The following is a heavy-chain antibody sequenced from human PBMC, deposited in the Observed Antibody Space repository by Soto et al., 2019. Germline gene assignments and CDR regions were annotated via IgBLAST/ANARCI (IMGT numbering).Heavy chain of an antibody. V-gene: IGHV1-69*13. CDR3: ARHSGYDDYYYGMDV. Sequence: SVKVSCKASGGTFSSYAISWVRQAPGQGLEWMGGIIPIFSTANYAQKFQGRVTITADESTSTAYMELSSLRSEDTAVYYCARHSGYDDYYYGMDVWGQGTTVTVSS. CDR1: GGTFSSYA. CDR2: IIPIFSTA. D-gene: IGHD5-12*01. J-gene: IGHJ6*02.